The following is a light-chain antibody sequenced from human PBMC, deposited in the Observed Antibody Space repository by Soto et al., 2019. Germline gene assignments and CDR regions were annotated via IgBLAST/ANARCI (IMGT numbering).Light chain of an antibody. CDR1: QSITSN. J-gene: IGKJ1*01. Sequence: DIQMTQSPSSLSASVGDRVTITCRASQSITSNLNWYQQKPGKAPKLLIYSTSRLESGVPSRFGGSGSGTDFTLTISSLQPEDSATYYCQQSYGTPRTFGQGTKVEIK. CDR3: QQSYGTPRT. V-gene: IGKV1-39*01. CDR2: STS.